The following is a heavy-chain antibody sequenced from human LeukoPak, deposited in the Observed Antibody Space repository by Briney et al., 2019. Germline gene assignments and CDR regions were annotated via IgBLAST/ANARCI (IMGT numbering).Heavy chain of an antibody. CDR2: IKQDGSEK. Sequence: GGSLRLSCAASGFTFSSYWMSWVRQAPGKGLEWVANIKQDGSEKYYVDSVKGRFTISRDNAKNSLYLQMNSLRAEDTAVYYCARDSGYASYYYYYYYIDVWGKGTTVTVSS. CDR3: ARDSGYASYYYYYYYIDV. J-gene: IGHJ6*03. CDR1: GFTFSSYW. V-gene: IGHV3-7*01. D-gene: IGHD5-12*01.